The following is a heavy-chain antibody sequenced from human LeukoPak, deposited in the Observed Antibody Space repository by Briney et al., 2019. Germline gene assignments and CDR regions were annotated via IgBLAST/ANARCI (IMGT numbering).Heavy chain of an antibody. J-gene: IGHJ5*02. CDR1: GYTFTGYY. Sequence: ASVKVSCKASGYTFTGYYMHWVRKAPGQGLEWMGWINPNSGGTNYAQKFQGRVTMTRDTSISTAYMELSRLRSDDTAVYYCARAPLLCSGGSCYSGWFDPWGQGTLVTVSS. CDR2: INPNSGGT. D-gene: IGHD2-15*01. CDR3: ARAPLLCSGGSCYSGWFDP. V-gene: IGHV1-2*02.